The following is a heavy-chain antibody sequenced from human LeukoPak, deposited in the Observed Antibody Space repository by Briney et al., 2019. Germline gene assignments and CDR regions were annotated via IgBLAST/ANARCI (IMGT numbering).Heavy chain of an antibody. Sequence: SETLSLTCAVSGYSISSGSFWGWIRQPPGKGLEWIGTIYHSGTTYYNPSLKSRVIISVDTSKNQFSLRLRSVTAADTAVYYCAREGQWKIIRALGYWGQGTLVTVSS. D-gene: IGHD6-19*01. CDR1: GYSISSGSF. J-gene: IGHJ4*02. V-gene: IGHV4-38-2*01. CDR3: AREGQWKIIRALGY. CDR2: IYHSGTT.